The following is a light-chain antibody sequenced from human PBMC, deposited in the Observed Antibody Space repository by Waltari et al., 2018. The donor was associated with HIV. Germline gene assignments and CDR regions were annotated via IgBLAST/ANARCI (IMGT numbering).Light chain of an antibody. CDR1: SSNIGKTS. CDR3: GTCDSSLSGVV. V-gene: IGLV1-51*01. Sequence: QSVFTHSPSSPAASGPTVTISCSGSSSNIGKTSLSGFKQLPGTAPKLPIYDKNKRASGIPDRFSGSKSGTSATLGITGLQTGDEADYYCGTCDSSLSGVVFGGGTKLTVL. J-gene: IGLJ2*01. CDR2: DKN.